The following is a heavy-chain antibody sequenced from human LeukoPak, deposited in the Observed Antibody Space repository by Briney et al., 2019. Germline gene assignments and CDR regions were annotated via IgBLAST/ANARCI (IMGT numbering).Heavy chain of an antibody. CDR3: ARALYYDLWSGYLTPKLHGAFDI. V-gene: IGHV4-4*07. J-gene: IGHJ3*02. CDR1: GGSISSYY. D-gene: IGHD3-3*01. Sequence: SETLSLTCTVSGGSISSYYWSWIRQPAGKGLEWIGRIYTSGSTNYNPSLKSRVTMSVDTSKNQFSLKLSSVTAADTAVYYCARALYYDLWSGYLTPKLHGAFDIWGQGTMVTVSS. CDR2: IYTSGST.